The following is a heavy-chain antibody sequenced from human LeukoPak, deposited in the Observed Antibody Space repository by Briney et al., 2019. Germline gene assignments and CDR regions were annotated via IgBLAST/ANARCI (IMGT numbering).Heavy chain of an antibody. D-gene: IGHD3-3*01. V-gene: IGHV4-38-2*02. CDR2: IFHSGRA. Sequence: SETLSLTCTVSGSSINSADYWGWIRQPPGQGLEYIGSIFHSGRAYYNPSLESRITISMDTSKNQFSLKLDSVTAADTAVYYCARAVERYNFWSGYYRTDYYYYMDVWGKGTTVTVSS. CDR3: ARAVERYNFWSGYYRTDYYYYMDV. CDR1: GSSINSADY. J-gene: IGHJ6*03.